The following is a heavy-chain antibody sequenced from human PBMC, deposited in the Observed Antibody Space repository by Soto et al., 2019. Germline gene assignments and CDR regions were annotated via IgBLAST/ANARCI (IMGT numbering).Heavy chain of an antibody. D-gene: IGHD3-10*01. CDR1: GSSISRYY. V-gene: IGHV4-59*08. CDR3: ARHNYGSGSTYFDY. CDR2: IYYSGST. J-gene: IGHJ4*02. Sequence: SENLSLTCTVSGSSISRYYWSWIRQPPGKGLEWIGYIYYSGSTNYNPSLKSRVTISVDTSKNQFSLKLNSMTAADTAVYYCARHNYGSGSTYFDYWGQGTLVTVSS.